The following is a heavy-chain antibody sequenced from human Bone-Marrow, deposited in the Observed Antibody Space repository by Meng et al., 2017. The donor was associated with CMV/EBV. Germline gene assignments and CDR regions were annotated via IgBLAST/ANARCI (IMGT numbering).Heavy chain of an antibody. D-gene: IGHD6-13*01. CDR2: INSDGSTT. CDR1: GFSLSTYW. Sequence: GESLKISCAASGFSLSTYWMHWVRQAPGKGLVWVSRINSDGSTTNYADSVKGRFTISRDNSKNTLYLQMNSLRAEDTAVYYCARERSSTGMDWGQGTLVTVSS. V-gene: IGHV3-74*01. CDR3: ARERSSTGMD. J-gene: IGHJ4*02.